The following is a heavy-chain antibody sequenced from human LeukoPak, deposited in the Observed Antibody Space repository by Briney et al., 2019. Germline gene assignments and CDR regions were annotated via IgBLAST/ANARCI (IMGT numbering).Heavy chain of an antibody. D-gene: IGHD1-26*01. CDR3: ARALGSSRDY. Sequence: GGSLRLSCAASGLTLSDYYMSWIRQAPGKGLEWVSYISSSGTTIYYTAFVKGRFTISRDSANNSLYLQMNSLRAEDTAVYYCARALGSSRDYWGQGTLVTVSS. V-gene: IGHV3-11*01. CDR2: ISSSGTTI. J-gene: IGHJ4*02. CDR1: GLTLSDYY.